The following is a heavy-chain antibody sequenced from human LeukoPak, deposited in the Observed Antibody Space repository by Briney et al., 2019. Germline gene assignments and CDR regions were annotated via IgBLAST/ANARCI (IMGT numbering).Heavy chain of an antibody. V-gene: IGHV4-59*02. J-gene: IGHJ3*02. CDR3: ARGPTGTTGDAFDI. D-gene: IGHD1-1*01. Sequence: GSLRLPCAASGFTVSSNYMSWIRQPPGKGLEWIGYIYYSGSTNYNPSLKSRVTISVDTSKNQFSLKLSSVTAADTAVYYCARGPTGTTGDAFDIWGQGTMVTVSS. CDR1: GFTVSSNY. CDR2: IYYSGST.